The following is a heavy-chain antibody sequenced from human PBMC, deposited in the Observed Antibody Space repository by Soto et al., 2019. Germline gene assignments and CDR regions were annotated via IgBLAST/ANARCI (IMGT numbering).Heavy chain of an antibody. CDR3: AGKRSAAGTGWFVP. D-gene: IGHD6-13*01. CDR2: MNPNSGNT. J-gene: IGHJ5*02. V-gene: IGHV1-8*01. CDR1: GYTFTSYD. Sequence: QVQLVQSGAEVKKPGASVKVSCKASGYTFTSYDINWVRQATGQGLEWMGWMNPNSGNTGYAQKFQGRVPMTKKTSISTANIELSSMGSEDTAGYYFAGKRSAAGTGWFVPWGQGTLVTVSS.